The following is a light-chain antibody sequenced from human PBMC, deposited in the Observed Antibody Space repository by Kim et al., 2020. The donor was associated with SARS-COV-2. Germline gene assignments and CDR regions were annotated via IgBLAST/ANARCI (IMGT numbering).Light chain of an antibody. J-gene: IGKJ1*01. V-gene: IGKV3-20*01. Sequence: EIVLTQSPGTLSLSPGERATLSCRASQSVGSAYLAWYQQIPGQAPRLLIYGTSNRATGIPDRFSGSGSGTDFSLTINRLEPEDFAVYYCQQYDRSPWTFGQGTKVDIK. CDR2: GTS. CDR3: QQYDRSPWT. CDR1: QSVGSAY.